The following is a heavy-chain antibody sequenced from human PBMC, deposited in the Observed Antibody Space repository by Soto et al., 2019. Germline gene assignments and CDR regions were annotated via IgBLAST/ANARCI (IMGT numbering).Heavy chain of an antibody. CDR1: GFTFSSYG. J-gene: IGHJ4*02. CDR3: AKENEYYFDY. Sequence: RRLSCAASGFTFSSYGMHWVRQAPGKGLEWVAVISYDGSNKYYADSVKGRFTISRDNSKNTLYLQMNSLRAEDTAVYYCAKENEYYFDYWGQGTLVTVSS. D-gene: IGHD1-1*01. V-gene: IGHV3-30*18. CDR2: ISYDGSNK.